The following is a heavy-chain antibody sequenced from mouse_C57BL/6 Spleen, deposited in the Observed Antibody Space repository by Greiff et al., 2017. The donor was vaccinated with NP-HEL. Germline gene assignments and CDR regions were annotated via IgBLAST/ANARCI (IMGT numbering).Heavy chain of an antibody. CDR3: AGDYDAFAY. D-gene: IGHD2-12*01. V-gene: IGHV3-6*01. J-gene: IGHJ3*01. CDR2: ISYDGSN. Sequence: ESGPGLVKPSQSLSLTCSVTGYSITSGYYWNWIRQFPGNKLEWMGYISYDGSNNYNPSLKNRISITRDTSKNQFFLKLNSVTTEDTATYYCAGDYDAFAYWGQGTLVTVSA. CDR1: GYSITSGYY.